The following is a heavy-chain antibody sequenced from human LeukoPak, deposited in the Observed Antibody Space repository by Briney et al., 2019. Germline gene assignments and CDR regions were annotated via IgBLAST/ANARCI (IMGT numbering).Heavy chain of an antibody. D-gene: IGHD4-17*01. CDR3: ARDLNAVTTEGH. CDR2: ISSSSSTI. V-gene: IGHV3-48*01. CDR1: GFTFSSYS. J-gene: IGHJ4*02. Sequence: GGSLRLSCAASGFTFSSYSMNWVHQAPGKGLEWVSYISSSSSTIYYADSVKGRFTISRDNAKNSLYLQMNSLRAEDTAVYYCARDLNAVTTEGHWGQGTLVTVSP.